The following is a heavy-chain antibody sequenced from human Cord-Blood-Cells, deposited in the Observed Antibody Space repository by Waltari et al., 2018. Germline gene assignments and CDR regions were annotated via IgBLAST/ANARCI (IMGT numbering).Heavy chain of an antibody. CDR3: ARDLGDYYYILTGYYAFEI. V-gene: IGHV1-18*01. CDR2: RSAFNGNT. J-gene: IGHJ3*02. CDR1: GYTFTSSG. D-gene: IGHD3-9*01. Sequence: QVQLVQSGAEVKKPGASVKVSCKASGYTFTSSGISWVRQARGQGLERMGWRSAFNGNTNYAQKLQGRVTMTTDTSTSTADMELRSLRADDTGGYYCARDLGDYYYILTGYYAFEIWGQGTIVTVSS.